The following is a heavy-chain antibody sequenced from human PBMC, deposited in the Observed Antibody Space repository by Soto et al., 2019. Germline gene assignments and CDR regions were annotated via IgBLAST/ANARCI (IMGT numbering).Heavy chain of an antibody. Sequence: PSETLSLTCTVSGGSISSYYWSWIRQPPGKGLEWIGYIYYSGSTNYNPSLKSRVTISVDTSKNQFSLKLSSVTAADTAVYYCARVPTVSTYINWFDPWGQGTLVTVSS. V-gene: IGHV4-59*01. CDR1: GGSISSYY. J-gene: IGHJ5*02. CDR3: ARVPTVSTYINWFDP. CDR2: IYYSGST. D-gene: IGHD4-17*01.